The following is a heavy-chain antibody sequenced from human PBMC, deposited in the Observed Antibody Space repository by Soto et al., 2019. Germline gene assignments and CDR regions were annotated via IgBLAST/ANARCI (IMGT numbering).Heavy chain of an antibody. Sequence: GGSLRLSCAASGFTFSSYAISWVRQAPGKGLEWVSAISGSGGSTYYADSVKGRFTISRDNSKNTLYLKMNSLRAEDTAVYYCAKSRNYDFWSGYYTNYYYYGMDVWGQGTTVTVSS. D-gene: IGHD3-3*01. CDR3: AKSRNYDFWSGYYTNYYYYGMDV. J-gene: IGHJ6*02. V-gene: IGHV3-23*01. CDR2: ISGSGGST. CDR1: GFTFSSYA.